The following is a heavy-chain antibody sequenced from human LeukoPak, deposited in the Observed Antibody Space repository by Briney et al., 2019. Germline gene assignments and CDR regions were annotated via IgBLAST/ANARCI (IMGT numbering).Heavy chain of an antibody. V-gene: IGHV3-30-3*01. CDR1: GFTFRNYV. D-gene: IGHD3-10*01. CDR2: TSSDLNVK. CDR3: AREGYYGSGSPPSLYFDY. J-gene: IGHJ4*02. Sequence: SGGSLRLSCAASGFTFRNYVIHWVRQAPGKGLEWVAVTSSDLNVKLYADSVKGRFTISRDNSRSILYLQMNSLRPEDTAIYYCAREGYYGSGSPPSLYFDYWGQGTLVTVSS.